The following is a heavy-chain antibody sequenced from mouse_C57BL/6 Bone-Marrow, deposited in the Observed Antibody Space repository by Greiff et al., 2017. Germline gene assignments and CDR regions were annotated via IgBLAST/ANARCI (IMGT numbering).Heavy chain of an antibody. CDR3: ARGIYYDLDY. Sequence: QVQLQQPGAELVKPGASVKLSCKASGYTFTSYWMQWVKQRPGQGLEWIGEIDPSDSYTNYNQKFKGKATLTVDTSSSTAYTQLSSLTSEDSAVYYCARGIYYDLDYWGQGTTLTVSS. V-gene: IGHV1-50*01. J-gene: IGHJ2*01. CDR2: IDPSDSYT. D-gene: IGHD2-4*01. CDR1: GYTFTSYW.